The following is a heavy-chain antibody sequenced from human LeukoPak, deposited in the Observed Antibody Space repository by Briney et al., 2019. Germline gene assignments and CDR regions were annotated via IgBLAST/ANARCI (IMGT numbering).Heavy chain of an antibody. J-gene: IGHJ4*02. V-gene: IGHV1-18*01. Sequence: GAPVKVSCKASGYTFTKFGISWVRQAPGQGLEWMGWISTNNGNTNDAQQLQGRVTMTTDTSTSTVYMELRSLRSDDTAVYYCARQYTSSWYVFDYWGQGTLVTVSS. CDR3: ARQYTSSWYVFDY. D-gene: IGHD6-13*01. CDR1: GYTFTKFG. CDR2: ISTNNGNT.